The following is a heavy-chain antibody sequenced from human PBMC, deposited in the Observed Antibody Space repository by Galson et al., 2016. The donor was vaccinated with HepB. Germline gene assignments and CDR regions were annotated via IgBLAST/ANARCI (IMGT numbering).Heavy chain of an antibody. V-gene: IGHV4-39*01. J-gene: IGHJ6*03. CDR2: IYYSGTS. D-gene: IGHD1-7*01. CDR3: ARHAGTSYENYYMDF. Sequence: SETLSLTCTVSGGSISSSYYWAWIRQPPGKGLEWIASIYYSGTSYYKPSPTSRVTISVDTSKSQFSLKVRSVTAADTAVYYCARHAGTSYENYYMDFWGRGTTVAVSS. CDR1: GGSISSSYY.